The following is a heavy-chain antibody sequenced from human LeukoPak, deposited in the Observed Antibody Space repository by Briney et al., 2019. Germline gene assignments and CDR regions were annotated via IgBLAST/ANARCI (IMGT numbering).Heavy chain of an antibody. CDR2: IHPASGAT. J-gene: IGHJ5*02. D-gene: IGHD2-2*01. V-gene: IGHV1-2*02. CDR3: ASYASGYNWLKV. Sequence: ASVKVSCKAVGHTFTDYYMYWVREAPGQGLEWMGWIHPASGATKYAQIFHGRVTVTRDTYISTAYMELTRLRSDDTAVYYCASYASGYNWLKVWGRGTMVSVRS. CDR1: GHTFTDYY.